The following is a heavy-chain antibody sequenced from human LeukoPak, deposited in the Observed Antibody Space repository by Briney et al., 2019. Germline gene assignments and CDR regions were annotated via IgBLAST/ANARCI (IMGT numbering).Heavy chain of an antibody. CDR2: ISSNGGST. V-gene: IGHV3-64D*06. Sequence: GRSLRLSCAASGFTFSSYAMHWVRQAPGKGLEYVSAISSNGGSTYYADSVKGRFTISRDNSKNTLYLQMSSLRAEDTAVYYCVKGKIWFGELPFFDCWGQGTLVTVSS. J-gene: IGHJ4*02. CDR1: GFTFSSYA. D-gene: IGHD3-10*01. CDR3: VKGKIWFGELPFFDC.